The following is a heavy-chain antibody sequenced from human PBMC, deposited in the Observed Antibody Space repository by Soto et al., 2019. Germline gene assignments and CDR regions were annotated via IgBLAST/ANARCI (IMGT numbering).Heavy chain of an antibody. D-gene: IGHD5-12*01. CDR1: GFTVTINY. J-gene: IGHJ4*02. CDR3: HGYGY. Sequence: EVQGVESGGGLVQPGGSLRLSCAVSGFTVTINYMSWVRQAPGKGLEWVSVIYSGGTIYYAASVKGRFTISRDTSKNTLYLQMNSLRGDDTAVYYCHGYGYWGQGTLVTVSS. CDR2: IYSGGTI. V-gene: IGHV3-53*01.